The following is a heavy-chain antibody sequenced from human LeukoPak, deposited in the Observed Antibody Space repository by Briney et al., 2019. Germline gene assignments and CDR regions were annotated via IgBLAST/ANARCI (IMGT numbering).Heavy chain of an antibody. CDR2: INPQSGAT. CDR3: ARGGDDGGLYFAY. D-gene: IGHD2-15*01. CDR1: GYTFTGVY. J-gene: IGHJ4*02. Sequence: GASVKVSCKASGYTFTGVYIHWVRQAPGQGLEWMAWINPQSGATNYAQKFQGRVTMTRDMSINTAYMEVTSLRFDDTAVYYCARGGDDGGLYFAYWGQGTLVTVSS. V-gene: IGHV1-2*02.